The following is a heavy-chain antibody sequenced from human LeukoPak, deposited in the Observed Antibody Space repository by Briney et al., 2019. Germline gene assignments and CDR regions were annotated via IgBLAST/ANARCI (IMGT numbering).Heavy chain of an antibody. D-gene: IGHD6-13*01. CDR3: ARDVLDRYSSSWYFDY. CDR2: IYYSGST. Sequence: PSETLSLTCTVSGGSISSYYWSWIRQPPGKGLEWIGYIYYSGSTNYNPSLKSRVTISVDTSKNQFSLKLSSVTAADTAVYYCARDVLDRYSSSWYFDYWGQGTLVTVSS. V-gene: IGHV4-59*01. CDR1: GGSISSYY. J-gene: IGHJ4*02.